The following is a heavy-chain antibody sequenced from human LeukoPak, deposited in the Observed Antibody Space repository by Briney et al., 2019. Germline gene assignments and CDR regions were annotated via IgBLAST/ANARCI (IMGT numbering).Heavy chain of an antibody. CDR2: INPNSGGT. Sequence: ASVKVSCKASGYTFTGYYMHWVRQAPGQGLEWMGWINPNSGGTNYAQKFQGWVTITRDTSASTAYMELSSLRSEDTAVYYCARRGSYFKALDYWGQGTLVTVSS. D-gene: IGHD1-26*01. J-gene: IGHJ4*02. CDR3: ARRGSYFKALDY. V-gene: IGHV1-2*04. CDR1: GYTFTGYY.